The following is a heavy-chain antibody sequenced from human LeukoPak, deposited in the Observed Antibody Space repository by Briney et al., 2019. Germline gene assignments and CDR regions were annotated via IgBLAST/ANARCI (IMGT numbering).Heavy chain of an antibody. CDR3: ARVGDSGAFDI. CDR2: MSSSGDRT. Sequence: PGGSLRLSCAASGFTLSDYSMHWIRQAPGKGLEYVSAMSSSGDRTYYANSVKGRFTISRDISKNTLYLQMGSLRAEDMAVYYCARVGDSGAFDIWGKETMVTVSS. D-gene: IGHD3-10*01. V-gene: IGHV3-64*01. CDR1: GFTLSDYS. J-gene: IGHJ3*02.